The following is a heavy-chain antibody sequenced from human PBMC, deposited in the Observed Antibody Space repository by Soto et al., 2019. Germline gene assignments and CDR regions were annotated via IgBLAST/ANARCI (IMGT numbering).Heavy chain of an antibody. V-gene: IGHV1-8*01. CDR1: GYTFTSYD. D-gene: IGHD6-19*01. Sequence: GASVKVSCKASGYTFTSYDINWVRQATGQGLEWMGWMNPNSGNTGYAQKFQGRVTMTRNTSISTAYMELSSLRSEDTAVYYCARRPVAGKSRRYYGMDVWGQGTTVTVSS. CDR3: ARRPVAGKSRRYYGMDV. CDR2: MNPNSGNT. J-gene: IGHJ6*02.